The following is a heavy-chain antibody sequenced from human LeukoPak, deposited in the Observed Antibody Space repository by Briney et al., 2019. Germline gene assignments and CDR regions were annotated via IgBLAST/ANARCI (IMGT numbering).Heavy chain of an antibody. D-gene: IGHD5-18*01. CDR1: GFTFSSYG. J-gene: IGHJ3*02. CDR2: IRYDGSNK. Sequence: GGPLRLSCAASGFTFSSYGMHWVRQAPGKGLEWVAFIRYDGSNKYYADSVKGRFTISRDNSKNTLYLQMNSLRAEDTAVYYCAKVPGEGDTAPDAFDIWGQGTMVTVSS. V-gene: IGHV3-30*02. CDR3: AKVPGEGDTAPDAFDI.